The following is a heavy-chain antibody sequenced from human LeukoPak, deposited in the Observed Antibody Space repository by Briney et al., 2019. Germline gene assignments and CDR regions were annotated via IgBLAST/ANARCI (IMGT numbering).Heavy chain of an antibody. V-gene: IGHV4-34*01. CDR2: INHSGST. Sequence: PSETLSLTCAVYGGSFSGYYWSWIRQPPGKGLEWIGEINHSGSTNYNPSLKSRVTISVDTSKNQFSLKLSSVTAADTAVYYCAREVRGKVRGVIITYYYYMDVWGKGTTVTISS. CDR3: AREVRGKVRGVIITYYYYMDV. J-gene: IGHJ6*03. CDR1: GGSFSGYY. D-gene: IGHD3-10*01.